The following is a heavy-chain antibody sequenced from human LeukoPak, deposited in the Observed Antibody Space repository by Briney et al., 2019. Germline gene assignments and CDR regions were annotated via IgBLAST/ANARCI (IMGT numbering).Heavy chain of an antibody. CDR3: ARWDYDSSGDI. CDR2: INPNSGGT. V-gene: IGHV1-2*02. D-gene: IGHD3-22*01. Sequence: ASVKVSCKASGYTFIRYYMHWVRQAPGQGLEWMGWINPNSGGTNYAQKFQGRVTMTRDTSISTAYMELSRLRSDDTAVYYCARWDYDSSGDIWGQGTMVTVSS. J-gene: IGHJ3*02. CDR1: GYTFIRYY.